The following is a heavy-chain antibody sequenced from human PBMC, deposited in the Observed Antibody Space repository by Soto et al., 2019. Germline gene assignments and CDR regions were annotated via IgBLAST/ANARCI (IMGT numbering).Heavy chain of an antibody. CDR2: IYYTGHT. CDR3: TRDFCRGGRVPNHWVDP. V-gene: IGHV4-59*01. J-gene: IGHJ5*02. Sequence: QVQLQQSGPGLVKPSETLSLTCEVSGGSISDYYWSWVRQPPGEALEWIGYIYYTGHTNYNPSLKSRVIISLDTPNPIPLRLSSVTAADTAIYYRTRDFCRGGRVPNHWVDPWGQGTLVTVSS. D-gene: IGHD2-15*01. CDR1: GGSISDYY.